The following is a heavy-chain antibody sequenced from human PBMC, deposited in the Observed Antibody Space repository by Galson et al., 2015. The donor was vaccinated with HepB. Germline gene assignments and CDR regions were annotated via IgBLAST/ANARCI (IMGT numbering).Heavy chain of an antibody. CDR2: TYYSGST. J-gene: IGHJ4*02. D-gene: IGHD2-2*01. Sequence: ETLSLTCTVSGGSIISSRNYWGWIRQPPGKGLEWMGGTYYSGSTHYKPSLKSRLTLSVDTPKHQFSLKLSSVTAADTAVYYCARPRYCSSASCSASFDLWGQGTLVTVSS. CDR3: ARPRYCSSASCSASFDL. V-gene: IGHV4-39*01. CDR1: GGSIISSRNY.